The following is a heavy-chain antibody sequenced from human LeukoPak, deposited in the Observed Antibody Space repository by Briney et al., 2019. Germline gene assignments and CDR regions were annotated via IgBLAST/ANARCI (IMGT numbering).Heavy chain of an antibody. J-gene: IGHJ4*02. CDR1: GFTFSSYS. D-gene: IGHD3-10*01. CDR3: AKDLVRLGETALAGSPY. CDR2: ISSSSSTI. Sequence: GGSLRLSCAASGFTFSSYSMNWVRQAPGKGLEWVSYISSSSSTIYYADSVKGRFTISRDNSKNTLYLQMNSLRVEDTAVYYCAKDLVRLGETALAGSPYWGQGTLVSVSS. V-gene: IGHV3-48*01.